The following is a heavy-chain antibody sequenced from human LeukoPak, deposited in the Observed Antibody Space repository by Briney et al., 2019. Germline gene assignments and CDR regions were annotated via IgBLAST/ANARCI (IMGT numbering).Heavy chain of an antibody. Sequence: GASVKASCKASGYTFTGYYMHWVRQAPGQGLEWMGWINPNSGGTNYAQKFQGRVTMTRDTSISTAYMELSRLRSDDTAVYYCATDSSNSGSYFGWFDPWGQGTLVTVSS. CDR3: ATDSSNSGSYFGWFDP. CDR1: GYTFTGYY. CDR2: INPNSGGT. D-gene: IGHD1-26*01. V-gene: IGHV1-2*02. J-gene: IGHJ5*02.